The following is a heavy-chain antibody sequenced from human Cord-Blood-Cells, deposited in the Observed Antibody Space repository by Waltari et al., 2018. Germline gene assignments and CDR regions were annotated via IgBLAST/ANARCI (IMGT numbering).Heavy chain of an antibody. D-gene: IGHD6-19*01. V-gene: IGHV3-74*01. CDR2: INSDGSST. Sequence: EVQLVESGGGLVQPGGSLRLSCAASGFTFSSYWMHWVRQAPGKGLVWVARINSDGSSTSYADSVKGRFTISRDNAKNTLYLQMNSLRAEDTAVYYCARDGRLADAFDIWGQGTMVTVSS. J-gene: IGHJ3*02. CDR1: GFTFSSYW. CDR3: ARDGRLADAFDI.